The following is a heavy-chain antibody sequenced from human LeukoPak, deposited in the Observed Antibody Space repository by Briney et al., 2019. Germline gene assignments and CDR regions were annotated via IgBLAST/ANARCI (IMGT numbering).Heavy chain of an antibody. Sequence: ASVKVSCKASGGTFSSYAISWVRQAPGQGLEWMGRIIPILGIANYAQKFQGRVTITADKSTSTAYTELSSLRSEDTAVYYCARGDYGDYRMGYWGQGTLVTVSS. CDR2: IIPILGIA. V-gene: IGHV1-69*04. J-gene: IGHJ4*02. CDR3: ARGDYGDYRMGY. D-gene: IGHD4-17*01. CDR1: GGTFSSYA.